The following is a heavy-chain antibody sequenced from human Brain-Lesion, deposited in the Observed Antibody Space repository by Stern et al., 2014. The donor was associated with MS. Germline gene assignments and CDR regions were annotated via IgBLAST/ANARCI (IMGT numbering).Heavy chain of an antibody. CDR1: GFRFGDHG. V-gene: IGHV3-9*01. J-gene: IGHJ4*02. CDR3: AKDMMDYFGSGTFGSFDH. Sequence: EVQLVQSGGGVVQPGRSLRLSCEASGFRFGDHGMHWVRQAPGKGLEWVAGIPWNSGTIAYADSVKGRFTISRDDAKNSLYLHMNGLRAEDTALYYCAKDMMDYFGSGTFGSFDHWGQGTLVTVSS. CDR2: IPWNSGTI. D-gene: IGHD3-10*01.